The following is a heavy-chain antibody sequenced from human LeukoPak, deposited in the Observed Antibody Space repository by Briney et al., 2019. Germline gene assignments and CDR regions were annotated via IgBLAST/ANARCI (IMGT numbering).Heavy chain of an antibody. J-gene: IGHJ4*02. CDR1: GFTFSSYN. D-gene: IGHD2-2*01. Sequence: GGSLRLSCAASGFTFSSYNMNWVRQAPGKGLEWVSFISTSSSYIYYADSLKGRFTISRDNAKNTLYLQMNSLRAEDTAVYYCAKFVDDVVVVPAAYFDYWGQGTLVTVSS. CDR3: AKFVDDVVVVPAAYFDY. V-gene: IGHV3-21*04. CDR2: ISTSSSYI.